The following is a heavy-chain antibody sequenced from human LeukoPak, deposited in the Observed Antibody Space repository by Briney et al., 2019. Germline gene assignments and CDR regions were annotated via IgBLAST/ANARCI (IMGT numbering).Heavy chain of an antibody. CDR1: GFVLSDYG. J-gene: IGHJ4*02. Sequence: GGSLRLSCAASGFVLSDYGMHWVRQAPGKGLEWVAFVRKDESNEYYLGAVKGRSTISRDKSKNTVYLQMNSRRDKDTAVYSCAKESDSGYHSEGPKNWGRGTLVTVSS. V-gene: IGHV3-30*02. CDR2: VRKDESNE. D-gene: IGHD5-12*01. CDR3: AKESDSGYHSEGPKN.